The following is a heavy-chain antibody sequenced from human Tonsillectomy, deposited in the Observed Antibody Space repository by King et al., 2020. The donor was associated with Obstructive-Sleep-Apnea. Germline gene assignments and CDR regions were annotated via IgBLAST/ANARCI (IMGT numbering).Heavy chain of an antibody. CDR2: IDPSDSYT. CDR1: GYSFTDYW. V-gene: IGHV5-10-1*03. J-gene: IGHJ6*02. Sequence: DVQLVESGADVKKPGESLRISCKVSGYSFTDYWISWVRQMPGKGLEWMGRIDPSDSYTNYSPSFQGPVTISADKSISPAYPECSSLKASDTAMYYCARPRFGDFYYAMDVWGQGTTVTVSS. D-gene: IGHD3-10*01. CDR3: ARPRFGDFYYAMDV.